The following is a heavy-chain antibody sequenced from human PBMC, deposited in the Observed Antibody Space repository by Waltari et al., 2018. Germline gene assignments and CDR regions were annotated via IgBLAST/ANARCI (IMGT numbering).Heavy chain of an antibody. CDR1: GFPFSSYW. CDR3: ARYRTALDTEVFDY. CDR2: INQDGGEK. Sequence: EVQLVESGGGLVQSGGSLRLSCAASGFPFSSYWMSWVRQAPGKGLEWVANINQDGGEKYYVDSVKGRFTISRDNDKNSLYLQMNSLRAEDTAVYYCARYRTALDTEVFDYWGQGTLVTVSS. V-gene: IGHV3-7*01. J-gene: IGHJ4*02. D-gene: IGHD1-26*01.